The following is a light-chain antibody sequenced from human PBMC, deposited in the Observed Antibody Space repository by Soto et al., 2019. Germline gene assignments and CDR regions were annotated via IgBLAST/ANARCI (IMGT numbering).Light chain of an antibody. CDR2: DNN. CDR1: SSNIGNNY. V-gene: IGLV1-51*01. J-gene: IGLJ1*01. CDR3: GTWDSSLSNYV. Sequence: QSVLTRPPSVSAAPGQKVTIPCSGSSSNIGNNYVSWYQQLPGTAPKLLIYDNNKRPSGIPDRFSGSKSGTSATLGITGLQTGDEADYYCGTWDSSLSNYVFGTGTKVTVL.